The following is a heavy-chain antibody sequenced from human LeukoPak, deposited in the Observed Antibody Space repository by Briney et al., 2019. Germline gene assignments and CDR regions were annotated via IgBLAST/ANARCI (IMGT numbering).Heavy chain of an antibody. CDR1: GYIFSSYG. D-gene: IGHD3-10*01. CDR2: ISAYNGDT. V-gene: IGHV1-18*01. Sequence: GASVKVSCKASGYIFSSYGISWVRQAPGQGGEWMGWISAYNGDTKYAQNLQGRVTLTTDTSTGTAYMELRSLTSDDTALYYCARDTALIITPGGPDYWGRGTLITVSS. J-gene: IGHJ4*02. CDR3: ARDTALIITPGGPDY.